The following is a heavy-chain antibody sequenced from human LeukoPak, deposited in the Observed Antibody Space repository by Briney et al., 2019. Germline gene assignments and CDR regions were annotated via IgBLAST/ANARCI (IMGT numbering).Heavy chain of an antibody. CDR1: GYSFTSHW. Sequence: GESLRISCKGSGYSFTSHWISWVRQMPGKGLEWMGRIDPTGSYTTYSPSLQGHVAISVDKSINTAYLQWRSLRASDTAVYYCGRHDRYGDIEYWGQGNLVAVTS. CDR2: IDPTGSYT. D-gene: IGHD4-17*01. J-gene: IGHJ4*02. V-gene: IGHV5-10-1*01. CDR3: GRHDRYGDIEY.